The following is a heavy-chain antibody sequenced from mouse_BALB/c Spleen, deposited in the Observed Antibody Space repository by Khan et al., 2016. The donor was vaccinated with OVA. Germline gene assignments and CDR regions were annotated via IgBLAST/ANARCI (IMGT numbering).Heavy chain of an antibody. CDR3: ARTARIKY. D-gene: IGHD1-2*01. CDR2: ISYSGST. V-gene: IGHV3-2*02. J-gene: IGHJ2*01. Sequence: DVKLQESGPGLVKPSQSLSLTRTVTGYSITSGYGWNWIRQFPGNKLEWMGYISYSGSTNYNPSPKSRISITLDTSKNQFFLQLNSVTTEDTATYYCARTARIKYWGQGTTLTVSS. CDR1: GYSITSGYG.